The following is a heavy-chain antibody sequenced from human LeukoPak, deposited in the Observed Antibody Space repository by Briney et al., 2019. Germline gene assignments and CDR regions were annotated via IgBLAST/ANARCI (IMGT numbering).Heavy chain of an antibody. J-gene: IGHJ4*02. CDR3: ALGVVVVPAAYSYFEY. CDR1: GYSFTSYW. V-gene: IGHV5-51*01. Sequence: GESLKISCKGSGYSFTSYWIGWVRQMPGKGLEWMGIIYPGDSDTRYSPAFQGQVTISADKSISTVYLQWSSLKTSDTAMYYCALGVVVVPAAYSYFEYWGQATLATVSS. D-gene: IGHD2-2*01. CDR2: IYPGDSDT.